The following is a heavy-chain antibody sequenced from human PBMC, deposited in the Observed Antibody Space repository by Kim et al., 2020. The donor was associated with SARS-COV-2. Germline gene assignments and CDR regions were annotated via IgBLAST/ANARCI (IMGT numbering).Heavy chain of an antibody. CDR3: ARSWRGAFDI. D-gene: IGHD3-3*01. CDR2: ISWDGGST. Sequence: GGSLRLSCAASGFTFDDYAMHWVRQAPGKGLEWVSLISWDGGSTYYADSVKGRFTISRDNSKNSLYLQMNSLRAEDTALYYCARSWRGAFDIWGQGTMVTVSS. CDR1: GFTFDDYA. V-gene: IGHV3-43D*03. J-gene: IGHJ3*02.